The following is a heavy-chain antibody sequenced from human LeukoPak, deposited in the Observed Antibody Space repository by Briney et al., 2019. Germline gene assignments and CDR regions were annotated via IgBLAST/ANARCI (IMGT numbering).Heavy chain of an antibody. CDR3: ARSLCSGGSCFENWFDP. D-gene: IGHD2-15*01. CDR1: GSSFTSYW. CDR2: IYPDDSDT. J-gene: IGHJ5*02. Sequence: RHGESLKISCQGSGSSFTSYWIGWVRQLPGKGLEWMGIIYPDDSDTRYSPSFQGQVTISTDKSISTAYLQWSSLKASDTAMYYCARSLCSGGSCFENWFDPWGQGTLVTVSS. V-gene: IGHV5-51*01.